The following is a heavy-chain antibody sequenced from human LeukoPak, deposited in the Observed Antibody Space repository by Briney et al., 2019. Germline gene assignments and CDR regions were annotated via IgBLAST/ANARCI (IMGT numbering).Heavy chain of an antibody. CDR3: AREVGANWFDP. J-gene: IGHJ5*02. Sequence: PGGSLRLSCAASGFTFNDYYMSWIRQAPGKGLEWVSYISSSGSTIYYADSVKGRFTISRDNSKNTLYLQMNSLRAEDTAVYYCAREVGANWFDPWGQGTLVTVSS. V-gene: IGHV3-11*04. CDR1: GFTFNDYY. CDR2: ISSSGSTI. D-gene: IGHD1-26*01.